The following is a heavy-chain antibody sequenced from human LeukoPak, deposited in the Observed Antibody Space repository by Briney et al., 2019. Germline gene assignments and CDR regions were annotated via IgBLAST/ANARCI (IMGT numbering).Heavy chain of an antibody. J-gene: IGHJ3*02. CDR3: ARDTRFGEEGQKNAFDI. V-gene: IGHV1-18*01. CDR1: GYTFTDYG. Sequence: ASVKVSCKTSGYTFTDYGMTWVRQAPGHALEGMGWISGHNGDTDYAQILQGRVSITTHTSTSTAFMELRSLRSDDTAVYYCARDTRFGEEGQKNAFDIWGQGTMVTVSS. D-gene: IGHD3-10*01. CDR2: ISGHNGDT.